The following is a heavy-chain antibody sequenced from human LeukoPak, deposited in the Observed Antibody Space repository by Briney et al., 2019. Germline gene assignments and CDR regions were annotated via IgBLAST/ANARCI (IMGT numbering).Heavy chain of an antibody. D-gene: IGHD5-18*01. Sequence: GRSLRLSCAASGFTFSSFGMHWVRQAPGKGLEWVAVISYDGSNKYYADSVKGRFTISRDNSKNTLYLQMNSLRAEDTAVYYCAVDTAMTRVTWGMDVWGQGTTVTVSS. CDR3: AVDTAMTRVTWGMDV. J-gene: IGHJ6*02. CDR1: GFTFSSFG. V-gene: IGHV3-30*03. CDR2: ISYDGSNK.